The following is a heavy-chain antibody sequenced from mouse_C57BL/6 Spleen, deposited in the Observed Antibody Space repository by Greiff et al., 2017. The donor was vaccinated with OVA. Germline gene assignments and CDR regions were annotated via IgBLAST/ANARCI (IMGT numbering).Heavy chain of an antibody. V-gene: IGHV5-4*01. CDR3: ARDPAKVVAEEYFDV. J-gene: IGHJ1*03. CDR2: ISDGGSYS. CDR1: GYTFSSYA. D-gene: IGHD1-1*01. Sequence: EVQRVESGGGLVKPGGSLKLSCEASGYTFSSYAMSWVRQTPEKRLEWVATISDGGSYSYYPDNVKGRFTISRDNANNNPYLQIHHLTSADTAVYYCARDPAKVVAEEYFDVWGTGTTVTVSS.